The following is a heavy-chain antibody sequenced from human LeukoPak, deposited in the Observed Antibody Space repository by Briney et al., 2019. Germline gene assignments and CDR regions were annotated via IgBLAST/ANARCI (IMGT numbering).Heavy chain of an antibody. CDR1: GGSISSSSYY. CDR3: ARIWREQQLVPGGFDY. Sequence: KSSETLSLTCTVSGGSISSSSYYWGWIRQPPGKGLEWIGSIYYSGSTYYNPSLKSRVTISVDTSKNQFSLKLSSVTAADTAVYYCARIWREQQLVPGGFDYWGQGTLVTVSA. V-gene: IGHV4-39*07. CDR2: IYYSGST. J-gene: IGHJ4*02. D-gene: IGHD6-13*01.